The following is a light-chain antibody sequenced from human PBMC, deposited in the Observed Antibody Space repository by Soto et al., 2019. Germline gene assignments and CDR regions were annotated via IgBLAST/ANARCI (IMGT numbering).Light chain of an antibody. CDR2: GAS. Sequence: EIVLTQSPGTLSLSPGERATLSCRASQSVSSSYLAWYQQKPGQAPRLLIYGASSRATGIPDRFSGSGSGTDFTLTISRLEPEDFAVYYCQQYCSSPPPKIGQGTKVESK. CDR1: QSVSSSY. V-gene: IGKV3-20*01. J-gene: IGKJ1*01. CDR3: QQYCSSPPPK.